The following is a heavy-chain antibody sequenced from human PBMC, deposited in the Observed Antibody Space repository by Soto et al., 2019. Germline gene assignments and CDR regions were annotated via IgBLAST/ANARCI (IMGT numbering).Heavy chain of an antibody. CDR2: ISASSATI. J-gene: IGHJ4*02. V-gene: IGHV3-48*01. Sequence: EVQLVESGGGLVQPGGSLRLSCAASGFTFSTYAMTWVRQAPGKGPEWISYISASSATIYYAGSVKGRFTISRDSAKNSLYLQMNSLSAEDTAVYYCVRVISTYESFDFWGQGTLVTVSS. CDR1: GFTFSTYA. CDR3: VRVISTYESFDF. D-gene: IGHD2-2*01.